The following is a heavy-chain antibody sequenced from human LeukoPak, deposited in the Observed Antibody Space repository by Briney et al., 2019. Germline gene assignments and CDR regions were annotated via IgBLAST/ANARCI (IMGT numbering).Heavy chain of an antibody. Sequence: TLSLTCTVSGGSISSGSYYWSWIRQPAGKGLEWIGRIYTSGSTNYNPSLKSRVTTSVDTSKNQFSLKLSSVTAADTAVYYCARSMVRGSLGWFDPWGQGTLVTVSS. D-gene: IGHD3-10*01. V-gene: IGHV4-61*02. CDR3: ARSMVRGSLGWFDP. J-gene: IGHJ5*02. CDR2: IYTSGST. CDR1: GGSISSGSYY.